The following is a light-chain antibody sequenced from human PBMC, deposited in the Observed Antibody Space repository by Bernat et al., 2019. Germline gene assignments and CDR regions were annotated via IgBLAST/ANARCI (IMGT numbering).Light chain of an antibody. J-gene: IGKJ1*01. V-gene: IGKV1-5*03. CDR2: RAS. CDR1: PSVSNW. CDR3: QQYSRDWT. Sequence: DIQMTQSPSTLSASVGDRVIISCRASPSVSNWLAWYLQKPGKAPKLLIHRASNLLNGVPSRFSGGGSGIYFSLAISSLHPDDVAIYYCQQYSRDWTFGQGNKVE.